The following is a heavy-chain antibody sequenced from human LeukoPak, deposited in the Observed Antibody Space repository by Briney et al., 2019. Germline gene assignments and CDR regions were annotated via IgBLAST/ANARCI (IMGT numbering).Heavy chain of an antibody. CDR2: INHSGHT. J-gene: IGHJ4*02. CDR3: ARVRVAVGVDY. V-gene: IGHV4-34*01. Sequence: SETLSLTCAVYGGSFSDYYWSWIRQPPGKGLEWIGEINHSGHTNCNPSLKSRVTISVDTSKNQFSLRIISVTAAETAVYYCARVRVAVGVDYWGQGNLVTVSS. D-gene: IGHD2-15*01. CDR1: GGSFSDYY.